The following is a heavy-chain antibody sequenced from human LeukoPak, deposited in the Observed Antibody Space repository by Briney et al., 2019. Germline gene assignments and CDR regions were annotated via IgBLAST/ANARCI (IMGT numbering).Heavy chain of an antibody. CDR3: ASESPSSSSRTLDY. Sequence: GGSLRLSCAASGFTFSIYNMNWVRQAPGKGLEWVSYITLSGTSIYYADSVKGRFTISRDNAKNSLYLQMNTLRAEDTAVYYCASESPSSSSRTLDYWGQGTLVTVSS. J-gene: IGHJ4*02. CDR2: ITLSGTSI. V-gene: IGHV3-48*01. D-gene: IGHD2-2*01. CDR1: GFTFSIYN.